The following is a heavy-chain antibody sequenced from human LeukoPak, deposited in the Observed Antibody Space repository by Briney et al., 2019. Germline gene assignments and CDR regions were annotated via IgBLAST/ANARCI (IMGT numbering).Heavy chain of an antibody. CDR2: IRGGGET. Sequence: PGGSLRLSCAASGFSFTNYAMSWVRQAPARGPEWVSSIRGGGETYYADSVKGRFTLSRDDSKNTLYLQMTSLRAEDTAVYYCARDTGELPLLDSWGQGTLVTVSS. D-gene: IGHD3-16*01. J-gene: IGHJ4*02. V-gene: IGHV3-23*01. CDR1: GFSFTNYA. CDR3: ARDTGELPLLDS.